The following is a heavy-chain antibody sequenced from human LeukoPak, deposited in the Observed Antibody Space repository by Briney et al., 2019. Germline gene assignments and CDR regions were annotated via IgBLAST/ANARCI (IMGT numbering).Heavy chain of an antibody. Sequence: GGSLRLSCAASGFTFSSYDMHWVRHAPGKGLEWVAFIRYDGSNKYYADSVKGRFTISRDNSKTTLYLQMIRLRAEDTAVYYGANVRGGDAYTPFDYWGQGTLVTVSS. D-gene: IGHD5-24*01. CDR1: GFTFSSYD. CDR2: IRYDGSNK. V-gene: IGHV3-30*02. J-gene: IGHJ4*02. CDR3: ANVRGGDAYTPFDY.